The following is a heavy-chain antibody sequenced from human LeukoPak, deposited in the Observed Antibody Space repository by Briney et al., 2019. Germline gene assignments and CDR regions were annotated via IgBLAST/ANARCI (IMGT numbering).Heavy chain of an antibody. CDR1: GGSISSYY. CDR2: IYTSGST. J-gene: IGHJ3*02. V-gene: IGHV4-4*09. Sequence: SETLSLTCTVSGGSISSYYWSWIRQPPGKGLEWIGYIYTSGSTNYNPSLKSRVTILVDTSKNQFSLKLSSVTAADTAVYYCARQITDAFDIWGQGTMVTVSS. CDR3: ARQITDAFDI.